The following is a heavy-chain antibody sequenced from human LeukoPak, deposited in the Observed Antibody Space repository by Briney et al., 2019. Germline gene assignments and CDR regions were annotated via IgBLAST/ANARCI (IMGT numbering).Heavy chain of an antibody. J-gene: IGHJ3*02. V-gene: IGHV3-13*04. CDR3: ARGRGWGTFDI. D-gene: IGHD3-10*01. Sequence: GGSLRLSCAASGFTFSSYDMHWVRQGPGKGLEWVSAIGTAGDTYYPGSVKGRFTTSRENAKNSLYLQMNSLRVGDMAVYYCARGRGWGTFDIWGQGTMVTVSS. CDR1: GFTFSSYD. CDR2: IGTAGDT.